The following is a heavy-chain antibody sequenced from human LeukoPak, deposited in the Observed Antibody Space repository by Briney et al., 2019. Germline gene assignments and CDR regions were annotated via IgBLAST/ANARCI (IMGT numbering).Heavy chain of an antibody. CDR3: AKGSYSSPDYGMDV. J-gene: IGHJ6*02. CDR1: GFTFSSYA. CDR2: ISGSGGST. V-gene: IGHV3-23*01. Sequence: GGPLRLSCAASGFTFSSYAMSWVRQAPGKGLEWVSAISGSGGSTYYADSVKGRFTISRDNSKNTLYLQMNSLRAEDTAVYYCAKGSYSSPDYGMDVWGQGTTVTVSS. D-gene: IGHD6-13*01.